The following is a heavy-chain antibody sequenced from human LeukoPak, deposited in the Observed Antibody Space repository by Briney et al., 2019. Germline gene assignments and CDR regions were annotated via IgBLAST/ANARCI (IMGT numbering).Heavy chain of an antibody. D-gene: IGHD4-11*01. CDR2: IYYSGTT. CDR1: GGSINSGDYY. CDR3: ARAAVSSPYIDY. Sequence: SETLSLTCTVSGGSINSGDYYWSWIRQPPGKGLEWVGYIYYSGTTYYNPSLKSRVIISVDTSKNQFSLRLSSVTAADTAVYYCARAAVSSPYIDYWGQGTLVTVSS. J-gene: IGHJ4*02. V-gene: IGHV4-30-4*08.